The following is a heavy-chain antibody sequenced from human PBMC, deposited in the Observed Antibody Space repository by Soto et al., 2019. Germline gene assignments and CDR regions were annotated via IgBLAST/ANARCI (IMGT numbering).Heavy chain of an antibody. D-gene: IGHD1-20*01. CDR2: ISYDGSNK. Sequence: QVQLVESGGGVVQPGRSLRLSCAASGFTFSSYGMHWVRQAPGKGLEWVAVISYDGSNKYYADSVKGRFTITRDNSKNTLYLQMNRLRAEDTGVYYCAKGSYKGGACDIWGQGTMVTVSS. CDR3: AKGSYKGGACDI. CDR1: GFTFSSYG. V-gene: IGHV3-30*18. J-gene: IGHJ3*02.